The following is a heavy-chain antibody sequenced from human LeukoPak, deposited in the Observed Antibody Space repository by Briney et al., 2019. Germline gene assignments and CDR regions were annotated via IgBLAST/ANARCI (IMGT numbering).Heavy chain of an antibody. CDR2: ISGSGGST. Sequence: GGSLRLSCGASGFTFSSYAMLWARQAPGKGREWVSAISGSGGSTYYADSVKGRFTISRDNSKNTLYLQMNSLRAEDTAVYYCAKSYSSGDRYWGQGTLVTVSS. J-gene: IGHJ4*02. CDR3: AKSYSSGDRY. D-gene: IGHD6-19*01. CDR1: GFTFSSYA. V-gene: IGHV3-23*01.